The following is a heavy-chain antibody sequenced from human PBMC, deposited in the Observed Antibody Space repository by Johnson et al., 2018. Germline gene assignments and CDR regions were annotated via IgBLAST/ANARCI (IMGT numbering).Heavy chain of an antibody. CDR3: ARPLGGGNSVRFDY. Sequence: QVQLQQWGARLLKPSETLSLTCAVYGGSFSGYYWSWIRQPPGKGLEWIGEINDSGSTNYKPSLKRRVTRAIDTSKKQFSLKLSSVTAADTAVYYWARPLGGGNSVRFDYWGQGTLVTVSS. CDR2: INDSGST. CDR1: GGSFSGYY. V-gene: IGHV4-34*01. D-gene: IGHD4-23*01. J-gene: IGHJ4*02.